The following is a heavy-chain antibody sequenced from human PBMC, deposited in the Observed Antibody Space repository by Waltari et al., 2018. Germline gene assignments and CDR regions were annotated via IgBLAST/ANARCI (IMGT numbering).Heavy chain of an antibody. Sequence: EVQLVESGGGLVQPGESLRLSCAASGFTINNNAISWVRQAPGKGLEGVSSTTDSGVTTYYADFGKGRSIISTDNSRNTVYLEMNTVRVEDTALYFCARGLGELLPFDFWGQGTMVTVSS. D-gene: IGHD3-10*01. CDR3: ARGLGELLPFDF. CDR2: TTDSGVTT. J-gene: IGHJ4*02. V-gene: IGHV3-23*04. CDR1: GFTINNNA.